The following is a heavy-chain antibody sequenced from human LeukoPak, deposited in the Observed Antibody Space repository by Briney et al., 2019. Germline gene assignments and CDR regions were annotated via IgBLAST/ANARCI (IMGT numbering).Heavy chain of an antibody. CDR3: ARDRGAVLSVGAQRPYFDY. J-gene: IGHJ4*02. D-gene: IGHD1-26*01. V-gene: IGHV3-48*04. CDR2: ISSSSSTI. CDR1: GFTFSSYS. Sequence: GGSLRLSCAASGFTFSSYSMNWVRQAPGKGLEWVSYISSSSSTIYYADSVKGRFTISRDNAKNSLYLQMNSLRAEDTAVYYCARDRGAVLSVGAQRPYFDYWGQGTLVTVSS.